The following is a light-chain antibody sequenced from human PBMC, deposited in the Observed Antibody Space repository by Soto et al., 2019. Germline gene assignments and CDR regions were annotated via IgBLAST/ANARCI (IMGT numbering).Light chain of an antibody. CDR3: QRYDNLPIT. V-gene: IGKV1-33*01. J-gene: IGKJ3*01. CDR2: DAS. Sequence: DIQLTQSPSSLSASVGDRVTITCQASNDIVNYLNWYQQKPGKAPKLLIYDASKLESGVPSRFSGSVFGTDFTFAISSLQSEDIATYYCQRYDNLPITFGPGTKVEI. CDR1: NDIVNY.